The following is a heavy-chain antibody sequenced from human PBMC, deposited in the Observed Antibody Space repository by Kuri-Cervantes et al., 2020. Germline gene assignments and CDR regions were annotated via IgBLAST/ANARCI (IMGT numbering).Heavy chain of an antibody. CDR2: INHSGST. CDR1: GGSFSGYY. Sequence: SQTLSLTCAVYGGSFSGYYWSWIRQPPGKGLEWIGEINHSGSTNYNPPLKSRVTISVDTSKNQFSLKLSSVTAADTAVYYCARKAINYDILTGYFPSWFDPWGQGTLVTVSS. V-gene: IGHV4-34*01. CDR3: ARKAINYDILTGYFPSWFDP. J-gene: IGHJ5*02. D-gene: IGHD3-9*01.